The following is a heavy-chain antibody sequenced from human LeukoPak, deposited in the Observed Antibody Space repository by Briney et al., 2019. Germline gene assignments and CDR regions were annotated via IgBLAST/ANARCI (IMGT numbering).Heavy chain of an antibody. CDR3: ARGLVRYYYYYMDV. J-gene: IGHJ6*03. D-gene: IGHD2-8*02. V-gene: IGHV4-34*01. CDR2: INHSGST. Sequence: PGGSLRLSCAASGFTFSSYAMSWIRQPPGKGLEWIGEINHSGSTNYNPSLKSRVTISVDTSKNQFSLKLSSVTAADTAVYYCARGLVRYYYYYMDVWGKGTTVTVSS. CDR1: GFTFSSYA.